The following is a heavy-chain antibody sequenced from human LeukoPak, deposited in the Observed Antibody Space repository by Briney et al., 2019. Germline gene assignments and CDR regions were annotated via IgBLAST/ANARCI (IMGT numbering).Heavy chain of an antibody. Sequence: GGSLRLSCAASGFTFSSYSMNWVRQAPGKGLEWVAVISYDGSNKYYADSVKGRFTISRDNSKNTLYLQMNSLRAEDTAVYYCAREDTRIAVAGTGFDYWGQGTLVTVSS. CDR3: AREDTRIAVAGTGFDY. V-gene: IGHV3-30*03. CDR1: GFTFSSYS. J-gene: IGHJ4*02. CDR2: ISYDGSNK. D-gene: IGHD6-19*01.